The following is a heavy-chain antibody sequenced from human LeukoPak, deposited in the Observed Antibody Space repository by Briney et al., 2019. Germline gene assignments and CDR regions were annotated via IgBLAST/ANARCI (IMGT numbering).Heavy chain of an antibody. J-gene: IGHJ4*02. CDR2: ISTYNGNT. CDR1: GYTFTSYA. CDR3: ARSYYDTSGYFIPTDY. D-gene: IGHD3-22*01. Sequence: GASVKVSCKASGYTFTSYAINWVRQAPGQGLEWMGWISTYNGNTNYAQKFQGRVTMTTDTSTSTAYMELRSLRSDDTAVYYCARSYYDTSGYFIPTDYWGQGTLVTVSS. V-gene: IGHV1-18*01.